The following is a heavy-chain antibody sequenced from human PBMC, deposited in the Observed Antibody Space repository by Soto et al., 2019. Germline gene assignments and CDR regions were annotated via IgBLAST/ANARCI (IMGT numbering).Heavy chain of an antibody. CDR3: AREGTQTVTYYYDSS. CDR1: GGTFSSYA. Sequence: SVKVSCKASGGTFSSYAISWVRQAPGQGLEWMGGIIPIFGTANYAQKFQGRVTITADKSTSAAYMELSSLRSEDTAVYYCAREGTQTVTYYYDSSWGQGTLVTVS. D-gene: IGHD3-22*01. J-gene: IGHJ4*02. V-gene: IGHV1-69*06. CDR2: IIPIFGTA.